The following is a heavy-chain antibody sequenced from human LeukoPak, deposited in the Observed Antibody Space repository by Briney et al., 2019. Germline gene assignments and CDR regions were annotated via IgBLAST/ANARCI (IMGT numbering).Heavy chain of an antibody. D-gene: IGHD4-23*01. CDR2: IKSKTDGGTT. CDR1: GFTFSNAW. J-gene: IGHJ6*02. CDR3: TTDASGPTVVTYYYYYGMDV. Sequence: PGGSLRLSCAASGFTFSNAWMSWVRQAPGKGLEWVGRIKSKTDGGTTDYAAPVKGRFTISRDDSKNTLYLQMNSLKTEDTAVYYCTTDASGPTVVTYYYYYGMDVWGQGTTVTVSS. V-gene: IGHV3-15*01.